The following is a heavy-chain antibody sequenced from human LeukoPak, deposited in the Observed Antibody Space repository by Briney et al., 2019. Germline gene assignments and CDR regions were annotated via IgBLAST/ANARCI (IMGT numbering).Heavy chain of an antibody. Sequence: PSQTLSLTCTVSGGSISSGSYYWSWIRQPAGKGLEWIGRIYTSGSTNYNPSLKSRVTISVDTSKNQFSLKLSSVTAADTAVYYCARDILTGDQWYFDLRGRGTLVTVSS. CDR1: GGSISSGSYY. V-gene: IGHV4-61*02. J-gene: IGHJ2*01. CDR3: ARDILTGDQWYFDL. D-gene: IGHD7-27*01. CDR2: IYTSGST.